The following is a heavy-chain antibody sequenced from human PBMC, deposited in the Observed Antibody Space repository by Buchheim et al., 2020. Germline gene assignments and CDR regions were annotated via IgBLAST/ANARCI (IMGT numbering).Heavy chain of an antibody. CDR3: AKAYPPPIVGAENFDY. J-gene: IGHJ4*02. CDR1: GFTFSNYG. V-gene: IGHV3-23*01. D-gene: IGHD1-26*01. Sequence: EVQLLESGGGLVQPGGSLRLSCAVSGFTFSNYGMSWVRQPPGKGLEWVSGISDSGSSTYYADSVKGRFTISSDNSKNTLYLQMISRRAEDTAVYYCAKAYPPPIVGAENFDYWGQGT. CDR2: ISDSGSST.